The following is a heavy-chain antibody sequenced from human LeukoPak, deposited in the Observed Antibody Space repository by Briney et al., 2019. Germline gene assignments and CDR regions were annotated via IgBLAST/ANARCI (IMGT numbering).Heavy chain of an antibody. CDR1: GFTVSTKY. CDR3: AKDRI. V-gene: IGHV3-23*01. CDR2: ISTSGGGT. Sequence: GGSLRLSCAAAGFTVSTKYMNWVRQAPGEGLEWVSAISTSGGGTYYADSVKGRFTISRDNSKNTLYLQMNSLRAEDTAVYYCAKDRIWGQGTMVAVSS. J-gene: IGHJ3*02.